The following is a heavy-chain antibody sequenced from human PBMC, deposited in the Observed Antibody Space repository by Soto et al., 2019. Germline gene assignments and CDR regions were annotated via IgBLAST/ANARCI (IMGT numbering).Heavy chain of an antibody. J-gene: IGHJ5*02. CDR3: ARVYSSRGGAFDP. D-gene: IGHD6-13*01. CDR2: IKQDGSEK. CDR1: GFTFSSYW. Sequence: EVQLVESGGGLVQPGGSLRLSCAASGFTFSSYWMSWVRQAPGKGLEWVANIKQDGSEKYYVDSVKGRVTISSDNAKNSLYLQMNSLRPEDTAVYYCARVYSSRGGAFDPWGQGTLVTVSS. V-gene: IGHV3-7*01.